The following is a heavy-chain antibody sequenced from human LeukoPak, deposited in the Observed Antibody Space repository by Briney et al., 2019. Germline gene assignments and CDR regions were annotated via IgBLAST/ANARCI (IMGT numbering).Heavy chain of an antibody. J-gene: IGHJ4*02. V-gene: IGHV4-4*02. D-gene: IGHD6-19*01. CDR3: ARVLSSGWYGGYFDY. Sequence: SETLSLTCAVSGGSISSSNWWSWVRQPPGKGLEWIGEIYHSGSTNYNPSLKSRVTISVDKSKNQFSLKLSSVTAADTAVYYCARVLSSGWYGGYFDYWGQGTLVAVSS. CDR1: GGSISSSNW. CDR2: IYHSGST.